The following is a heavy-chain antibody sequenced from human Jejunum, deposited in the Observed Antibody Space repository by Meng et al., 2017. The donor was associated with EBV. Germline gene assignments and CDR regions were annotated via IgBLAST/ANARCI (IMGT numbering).Heavy chain of an antibody. CDR3: VKRAAAGGFFDS. D-gene: IGHD6-13*01. J-gene: IGHJ4*02. CDR2: ISGDGSST. V-gene: IGHV3-74*01. Sequence: EVQLVESGGGLVQPGGSLRLSCAASGFTFSSHWMHWVRQTPGKRLVWVSRISGDGSSTNYADSVKGRFTISRDNAKNTLYLQMNSLRAEDTALYYCVKRAAAGGFFDSWGQGTLVTVDS. CDR1: GFTFSSHW.